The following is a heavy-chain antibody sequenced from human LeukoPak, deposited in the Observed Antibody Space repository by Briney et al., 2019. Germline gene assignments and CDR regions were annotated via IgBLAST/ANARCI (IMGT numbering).Heavy chain of an antibody. CDR1: GFTFSSYG. D-gene: IGHD6-6*01. J-gene: IGHJ4*02. Sequence: GGSLRLSCAASGFTFSSYGMHWVRQAPGKGLEWVAVISYDGSNKYYADSVKGRLTISRDNSKNTLYLQMNSLRAGDTAVYYCAKDPEYGDYWGQGTLVTVSS. CDR3: AKDPEYGDY. V-gene: IGHV3-30*18. CDR2: ISYDGSNK.